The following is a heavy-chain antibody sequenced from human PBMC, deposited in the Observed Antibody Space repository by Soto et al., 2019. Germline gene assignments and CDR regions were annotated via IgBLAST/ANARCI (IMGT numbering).Heavy chain of an antibody. CDR2: IYHSGST. Sequence: QVQLQESGPGLVKPSGTLSVTCAVSGGSISSSNWWNWVRQPPGKGLGWIGEIYHSGSTNYNPSLRSRVTISLDKSKNHFSLRVKSVTAADTAEYYCARAWPSVDSYGSGVMDVWGQGTTVTVSS. J-gene: IGHJ6*02. V-gene: IGHV4-4*02. D-gene: IGHD5-18*01. CDR1: GGSISSSNW. CDR3: ARAWPSVDSYGSGVMDV.